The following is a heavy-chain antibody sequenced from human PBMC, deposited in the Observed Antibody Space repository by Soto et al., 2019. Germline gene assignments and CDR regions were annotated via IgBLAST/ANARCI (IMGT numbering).Heavy chain of an antibody. J-gene: IGHJ4*02. D-gene: IGHD3-3*01. V-gene: IGHV4-30-2*01. CDR1: GGSISSGGYS. Sequence: KPSETLSLTCAVSGGSISSGGYSWSWIRQPPGKGLEWIGYIYHSGSTYYNPSLKSRVTISVDRSKNQFSLKLSSVTAADTAVYYCARALRLEWSFDYWGQGTLVTVSS. CDR2: IYHSGST. CDR3: ARALRLEWSFDY.